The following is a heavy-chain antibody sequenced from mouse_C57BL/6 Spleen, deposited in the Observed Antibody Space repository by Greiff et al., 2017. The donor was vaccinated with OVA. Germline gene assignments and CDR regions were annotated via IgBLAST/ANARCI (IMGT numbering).Heavy chain of an antibody. CDR2: IYPRDGST. V-gene: IGHV1-78*01. CDR3: ARYYYGSSYGSYAMDY. J-gene: IGHJ4*01. Sequence: VQLQQSDAELVKPGASVKISCKVSGYTFTDHTIHWMKQRPEQGLEWIGYIYPRDGSTKYNEKFKGKATLTADKSSSTAYMQLNSLTSEDSAVYFCARYYYGSSYGSYAMDYWGQGTSVTVSS. CDR1: GYTFTDHT. D-gene: IGHD1-1*01.